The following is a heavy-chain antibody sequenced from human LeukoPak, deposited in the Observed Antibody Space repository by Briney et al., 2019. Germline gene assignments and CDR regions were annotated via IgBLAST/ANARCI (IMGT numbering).Heavy chain of an antibody. Sequence: GGSLRLSCAASGFTFSSSAMSWVRQAPGKGLEWVSVISGSGGSTYYADSVKGRFTISRANSKNTLYLQMNSLRAEDTAVYYSAKDLGDYNAPGGYWGQGTLVTVSS. J-gene: IGHJ4*02. CDR1: GFTFSSSA. CDR2: ISGSGGST. CDR3: AKDLGDYNAPGGY. D-gene: IGHD3-9*01. V-gene: IGHV3-23*01.